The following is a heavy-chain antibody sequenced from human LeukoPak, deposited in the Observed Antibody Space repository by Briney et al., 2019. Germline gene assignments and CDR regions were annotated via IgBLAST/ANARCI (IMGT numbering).Heavy chain of an antibody. CDR3: ARDHAYRTDY. D-gene: IGHD2-2*01. J-gene: IGHJ4*02. Sequence: GGSLRLSCTAPGFSFSNDWMCWVRQAPGKGLEWVANINQDESKKYYVDSVKGRFTISRDNAKNSLYLQMSSLRAEDTAVYYCARDHAYRTDYWGQGTLVTVSS. CDR1: GFSFSNDW. CDR2: INQDESKK. V-gene: IGHV3-7*01.